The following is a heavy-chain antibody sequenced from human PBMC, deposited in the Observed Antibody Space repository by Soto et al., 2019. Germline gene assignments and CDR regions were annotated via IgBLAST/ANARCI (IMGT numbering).Heavy chain of an antibody. CDR1: GGSFSGYY. CDR3: ASLTSYCGGDFCDDVY. V-gene: IGHV4-34*01. D-gene: IGHD2-21*02. Sequence: QVQLQQWGAGLLKPSETLSLTCAVYGGSFSGYYWSWIRQPPGKGLEWVGEINHSGSTHYNPSLKSRVTISVDTPKKQFSLKLSSVTAADTAVYYCASLTSYCGGDFCDDVYWGQGTLVTVSS. CDR2: INHSGST. J-gene: IGHJ4*02.